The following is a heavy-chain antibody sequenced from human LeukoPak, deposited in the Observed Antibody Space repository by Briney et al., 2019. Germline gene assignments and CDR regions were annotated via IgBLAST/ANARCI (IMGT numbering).Heavy chain of an antibody. CDR2: IKQDGSEK. V-gene: IGHV3-7*01. D-gene: IGHD3-16*01. Sequence: GGSLRLSCAASGFTFSRYWMNWVRQAPGKGLEWVANIKQDGSEKYYVDSVKGRFTISRDNAKNSLYLQMNSLRAEDTAVYYCARDSVYGGDPYYFDYWGQGTLVTVSS. CDR3: ARDSVYGGDPYYFDY. CDR1: GFTFSRYW. J-gene: IGHJ4*02.